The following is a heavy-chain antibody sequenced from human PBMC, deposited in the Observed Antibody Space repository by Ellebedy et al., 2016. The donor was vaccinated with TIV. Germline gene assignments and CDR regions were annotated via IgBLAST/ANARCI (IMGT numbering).Heavy chain of an antibody. CDR3: ARDPGYNWNDYYGMDV. D-gene: IGHD1-1*01. V-gene: IGHV1-69*04. CDR2: IIPILGIA. Sequence: SVKVSXXASGGTFSSYAISWVRQAPGQGLEWMGRIIPILGIANYAQKFQGRVTITADKSTSTAYMELSSLRSEDTAVYYCARDPGYNWNDYYGMDVWGQGTTVTVSS. J-gene: IGHJ6*02. CDR1: GGTFSSYA.